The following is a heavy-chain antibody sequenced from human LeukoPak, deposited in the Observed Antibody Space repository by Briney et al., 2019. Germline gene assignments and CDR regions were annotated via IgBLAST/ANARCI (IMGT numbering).Heavy chain of an antibody. J-gene: IGHJ4*02. CDR2: INHSGST. Sequence: SETLSLTCAFYGGSFSGYYWSWIPQPPGKGLEWIGEINHSGSTNYNPSLKSRVTISVDTSKNQFSLKLSSVTAADTAVYYCARHVGPVRGARGSYYFDYWGQGTLVTVSS. V-gene: IGHV4-34*01. CDR1: GGSFSGYY. D-gene: IGHD3-10*01. CDR3: ARHVGPVRGARGSYYFDY.